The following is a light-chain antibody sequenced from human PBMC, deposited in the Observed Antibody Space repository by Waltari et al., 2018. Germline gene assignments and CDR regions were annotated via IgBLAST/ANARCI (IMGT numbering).Light chain of an antibody. J-gene: IGLJ1*01. CDR2: GKN. V-gene: IGLV3-19*01. CDR3: YARDSSGDHLRV. CDR1: SLRGYY. Sequence: SSELTQDPAVSVALGQTVRITCQGDSLRGYYASWYQQKPGQAPVLVIYGKNNRPSGIPDRFSRSSSGNTASLTITGAQAEDEAEYYCYARDSSGDHLRVFGAGTKVTVL.